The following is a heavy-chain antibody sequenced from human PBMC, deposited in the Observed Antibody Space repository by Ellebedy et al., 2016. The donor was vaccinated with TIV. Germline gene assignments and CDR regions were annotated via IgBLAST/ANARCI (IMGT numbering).Heavy chain of an antibody. Sequence: GESLKISCAASGFTFSDYSFNWVRQAPGKGLEWVSSISGSRRHIYYADSVKDRFTISTDNANNSLYLQMSGLRADDTAVYYYARGGAGLTAEKFYSDSWGQGTLVTVSS. CDR3: ARGGAGLTAEKFYSDS. CDR2: ISGSRRHI. J-gene: IGHJ4*02. CDR1: GFTFSDYS. V-gene: IGHV3-21*03. D-gene: IGHD4/OR15-4a*01.